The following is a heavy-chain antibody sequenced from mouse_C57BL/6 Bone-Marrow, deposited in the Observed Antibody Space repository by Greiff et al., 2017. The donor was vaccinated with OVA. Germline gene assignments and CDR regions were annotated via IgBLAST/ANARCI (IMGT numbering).Heavy chain of an antibody. CDR3: ECYDGTTGAY. CDR2: IHPNYGTT. D-gene: IGHD2-3*01. Sequence: VQLQQSGPELVKPGASVKLSCKASGYSFTSYNMHWVKQSHGKGLEWIGVIHPNYGTTSYNQKFKGKATLTVDQSSSTAYMQRNSLTSEDSAVYYCECYDGTTGAYWGQGTLVTVSA. J-gene: IGHJ3*01. CDR1: GYSFTSYN. V-gene: IGHV1-39*01.